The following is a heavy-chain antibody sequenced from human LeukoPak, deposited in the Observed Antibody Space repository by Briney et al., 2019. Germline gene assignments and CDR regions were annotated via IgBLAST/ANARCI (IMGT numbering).Heavy chain of an antibody. Sequence: PGGSLRLSCAASGFNFSDYTMTWVRQAPGKGLEWVANIREDGGHTNYVDSVKGRFTISRDNAKNSLFLQMDGLRVGDTAVYFCARDGRGGHNDFWGQGTLITVSS. D-gene: IGHD4-23*01. CDR1: GFNFSDYT. CDR3: ARDGRGGHNDF. CDR2: IREDGGHT. V-gene: IGHV3-7*01. J-gene: IGHJ4*02.